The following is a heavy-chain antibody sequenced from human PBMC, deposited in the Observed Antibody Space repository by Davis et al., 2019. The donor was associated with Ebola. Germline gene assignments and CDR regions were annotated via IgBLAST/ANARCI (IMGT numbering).Heavy chain of an antibody. CDR1: GFTFSDYY. CDR3: ARDLPGGDWYFDL. D-gene: IGHD1-14*01. J-gene: IGHJ2*01. Sequence: GESLKISCAASGFTFSDYYMSWVRQAPGKGLEWVSSISGSGGSTYYADSVKGRFTVSRDNSKVTLYLQMDSLRAEDTAVYYCARDLPGGDWYFDLWGRGTLVTVSS. CDR2: ISGSGGST. V-gene: IGHV3-23*01.